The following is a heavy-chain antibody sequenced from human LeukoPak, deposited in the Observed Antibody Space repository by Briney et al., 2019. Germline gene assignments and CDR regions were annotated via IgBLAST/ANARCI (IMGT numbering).Heavy chain of an antibody. J-gene: IGHJ4*02. CDR2: IIPIFGTA. CDR1: GYTFTGYY. Sequence: GASVKVSCKASGYTFTGYYMHWVRQAPGQGLEWMGGIIPIFGTANYAQKFQGRVTITADESTSTAYMELSSLRSEDTAVYYCARGGRMRYYDSSGYRPRLGYWGQGTLVTVPS. V-gene: IGHV1-69*13. D-gene: IGHD3-22*01. CDR3: ARGGRMRYYDSSGYRPRLGY.